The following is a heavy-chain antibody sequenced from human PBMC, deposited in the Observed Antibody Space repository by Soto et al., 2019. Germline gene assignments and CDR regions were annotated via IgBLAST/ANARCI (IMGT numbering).Heavy chain of an antibody. D-gene: IGHD6-19*01. V-gene: IGHV6-1*01. J-gene: IGHJ5*02. CDR3: AREVDSSGWFNWFDP. CDR2: TYYRSKWYN. CDR1: GDSVSSNSAA. Sequence: QSQTLSLTCAISGDSVSSNSAAWNWIRQSPSRGLEWLGRTYYRSKWYNDYAVSVKSRITINPDTSKNQFSLQLNSVTPEDTAVYYCAREVDSSGWFNWFDPWGQGTLVTVSS.